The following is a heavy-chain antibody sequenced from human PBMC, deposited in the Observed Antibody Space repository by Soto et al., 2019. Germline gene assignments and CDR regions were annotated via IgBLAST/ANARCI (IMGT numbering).Heavy chain of an antibody. CDR3: AITLNLGVDRYFDCLPLIIFYFDF. J-gene: IGHJ4*02. CDR2: ISPYNGNT. CDR1: GYTFTSYG. Sequence: QVHLVQSGAEAKQPGASVKVSCKASGYTFTSYGISWVRQAPGQGPERMGWISPYNGNTNYAQKYQAILIMTTDTSTSTVFMDLTSLRSDDTAFYYCAITLNLGVDRYFDCLPLIIFYFDFWGQGTLVTVSS. V-gene: IGHV1-18*01. D-gene: IGHD3-9*01.